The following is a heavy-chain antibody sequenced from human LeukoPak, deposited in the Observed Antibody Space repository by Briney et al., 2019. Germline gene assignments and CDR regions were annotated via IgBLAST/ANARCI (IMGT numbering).Heavy chain of an antibody. V-gene: IGHV4-59*01. CDR1: GGSISSYY. CDR3: AGGLDYCFDY. CDR2: IYYSVST. Sequence: SETLSLTCTVSGGSISSYYRSWIRQPPGKGLEWIGYIYYSVSTNYNPSLKSRVTISVDTSKNQFSLKLSSVTAADTAVYYCAGGLDYCFDYWGQGTLVTVSS. J-gene: IGHJ4*02. D-gene: IGHD2/OR15-2a*01.